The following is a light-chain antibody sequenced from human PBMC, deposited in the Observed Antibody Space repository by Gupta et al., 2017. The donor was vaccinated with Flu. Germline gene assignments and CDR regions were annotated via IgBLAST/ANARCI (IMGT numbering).Light chain of an antibody. V-gene: IGKV3-11*01. CDR1: QSVSSH. J-gene: IGKJ3*01. CDR2: DAS. Sequence: ATLPWSTGERATRSCRASQSVSSHLAWYQQKPGQAPTLLIYDASHRDTGIPARFCGSGSGTYLTLTISSRESEDFAVYYCQQHIYWRLITFGHGTKVEI. CDR3: QQHIYWRLIT.